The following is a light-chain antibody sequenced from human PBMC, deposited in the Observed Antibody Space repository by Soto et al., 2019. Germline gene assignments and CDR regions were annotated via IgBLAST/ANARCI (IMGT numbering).Light chain of an antibody. Sequence: EIVLTQSPGTLSLSPGERATLSCRASQSVSSSYLAWYQQKPGQAPRLLINGASSRATGIPDRFSGSGSGTDFTLTISRLEPEDFAVYYCQQYGSSPSSYTFGQGTKLEIK. J-gene: IGKJ2*01. CDR2: GAS. V-gene: IGKV3-20*01. CDR3: QQYGSSPSSYT. CDR1: QSVSSSY.